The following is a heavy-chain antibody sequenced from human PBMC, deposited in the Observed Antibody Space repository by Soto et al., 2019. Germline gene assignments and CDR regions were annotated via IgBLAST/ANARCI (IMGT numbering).Heavy chain of an antibody. J-gene: IGHJ6*02. CDR3: ARLSRISGGRYYYYGMDV. V-gene: IGHV4-34*01. CDR2: INHSGST. CDR1: GGSFSAYY. Sequence: SETLSLTCAVYGGSFSAYYWSWIRQPPGKGLEWIGEINHSGSTNYNPSLKSRVTISVDTSKNQFSLKLSSVTAADTAVYYCARLSRISGGRYYYYGMDVWGQGTTVTVSS. D-gene: IGHD3-10*01.